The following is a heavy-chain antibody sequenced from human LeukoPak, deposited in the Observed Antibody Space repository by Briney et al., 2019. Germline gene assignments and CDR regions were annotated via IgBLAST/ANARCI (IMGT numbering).Heavy chain of an antibody. D-gene: IGHD2-15*01. CDR1: GFTFSSYT. J-gene: IGHJ6*02. Sequence: GGSLRLSCAASGFTFSSYTMNWVRQAPGKGLEWVSSISSSSSYIYYADSVKGRLTISRDNAKNSLYLQMNSLRAEDTAVYYCARDPTPRYCSGGSCYTRYGMDVWGQGTTVTVSS. CDR2: ISSSSSYI. V-gene: IGHV3-21*01. CDR3: ARDPTPRYCSGGSCYTRYGMDV.